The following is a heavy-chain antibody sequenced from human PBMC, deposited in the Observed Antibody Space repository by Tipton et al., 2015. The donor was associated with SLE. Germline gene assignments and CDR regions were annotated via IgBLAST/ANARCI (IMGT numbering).Heavy chain of an antibody. J-gene: IGHJ3*02. D-gene: IGHD6-19*01. Sequence: SLRLSCAASGFTFSSYGMHWVRQAPGKRLEWVAVIWYDGSYKYSADSVKGRFTISRDSSKNTLYLQMNSLRAEDTAVYYCARGAGDAFDIWGQGTMVTVSS. CDR1: GFTFSSYG. CDR3: ARGAGDAFDI. V-gene: IGHV3-33*01. CDR2: IWYDGSYK.